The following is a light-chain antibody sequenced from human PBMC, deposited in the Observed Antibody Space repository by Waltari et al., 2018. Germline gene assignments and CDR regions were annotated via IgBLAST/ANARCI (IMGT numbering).Light chain of an antibody. V-gene: IGLV1-44*01. CDR1: SSNIGSNT. J-gene: IGLJ2*01. Sequence: QSVLTQPPSASATPGQRVTISCSGSSSNIGSNTVTWYHQLPGTAPKLLIYTNHQRPSGVPDRFSGSKSGTSASLAISGLQSEDEADYYCAVWDDSLNGVVFGGGTKLTVL. CDR3: AVWDDSLNGVV. CDR2: TNH.